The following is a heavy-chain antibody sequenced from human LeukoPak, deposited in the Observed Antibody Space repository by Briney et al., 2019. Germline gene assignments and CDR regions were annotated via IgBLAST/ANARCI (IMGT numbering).Heavy chain of an antibody. D-gene: IGHD1-26*01. Sequence: GGSLRLSCAASGFTFSSYAMSWVRQAPGKGLEWVSAISGSGGSTYYADSVKGRFTISRDNSKNTLYPQMNSLRAEDTAVYYCTSGSYLRFFDYWGQGTLVTVSS. CDR3: TSGSYLRFFDY. V-gene: IGHV3-23*01. CDR2: ISGSGGST. J-gene: IGHJ4*02. CDR1: GFTFSSYA.